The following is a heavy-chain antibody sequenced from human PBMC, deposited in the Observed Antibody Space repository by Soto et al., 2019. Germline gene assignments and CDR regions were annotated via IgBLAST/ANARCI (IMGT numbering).Heavy chain of an antibody. CDR3: ARVSPHPMEDGDYVWFDP. D-gene: IGHD4-17*01. CDR1: GGSISSYY. CDR2: IYYSGST. Sequence: QVQLQESGPGLVKPSETLSLTCTVSGGSISSYYWSWIRQPPGKGLEWIGYIYYSGSTNYNPSLKSQVTISVDTSKNQFSLKLSSVTAADTAVYYCARVSPHPMEDGDYVWFDPWGQGTLVTVSS. J-gene: IGHJ5*02. V-gene: IGHV4-59*01.